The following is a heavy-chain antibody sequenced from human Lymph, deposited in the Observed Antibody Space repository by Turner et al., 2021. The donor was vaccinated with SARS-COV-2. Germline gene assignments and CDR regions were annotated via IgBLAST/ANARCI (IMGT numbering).Heavy chain of an antibody. CDR1: GGSFSGYY. CDR3: ARGGVDTAMVRYYYYGMDV. J-gene: IGHJ6*02. Sequence: QVQLQQWGAGLLKPSETLSLTCVVYGGSFSGYYWSWIRQPPGKGLEWIGEINHSGSTNYNPSLKSRVTISVDTSKNQFSLKLRSVTAADTAVYYCARGGVDTAMVRYYYYGMDVWGQGTTVTVSS. CDR2: INHSGST. V-gene: IGHV4-34*01. D-gene: IGHD5-18*01.